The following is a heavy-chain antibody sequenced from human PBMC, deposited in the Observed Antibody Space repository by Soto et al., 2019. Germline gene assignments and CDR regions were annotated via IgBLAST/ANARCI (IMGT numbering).Heavy chain of an antibody. V-gene: IGHV1-18*04. CDR3: ARVDIVVVPAPMGTFDP. Sequence: GASVKVSCKASGYTFTSYGINWVRQAPGQGLEWMGWISAYNGNTNYAQKLQGRVTMTTDTSTSTAYMELRSLRSDDTAVYYCARVDIVVVPAPMGTFDPWGQGTLVTVSS. CDR2: ISAYNGNT. J-gene: IGHJ5*02. CDR1: GYTFTSYG. D-gene: IGHD2-2*03.